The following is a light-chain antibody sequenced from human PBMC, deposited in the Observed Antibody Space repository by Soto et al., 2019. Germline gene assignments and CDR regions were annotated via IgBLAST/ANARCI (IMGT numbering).Light chain of an antibody. J-gene: IGKJ3*01. CDR2: GAS. Sequence: DIQLTQSPSFLSASVGDRVTITCRASQGIRSYLAWYQQRPGKAAELLIYGASTLRPGGASRFSGSRSGTEFTLTISSLKTEDFPTYFCQQLNTYPPFFTFGPGTKVDIK. CDR1: QGIRSY. CDR3: QQLNTYPPFFT. V-gene: IGKV1-9*01.